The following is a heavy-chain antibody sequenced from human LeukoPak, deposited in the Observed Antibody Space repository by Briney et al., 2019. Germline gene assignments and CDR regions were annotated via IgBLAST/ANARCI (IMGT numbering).Heavy chain of an antibody. J-gene: IGHJ6*02. D-gene: IGHD3-3*01. CDR2: ISGSGGST. Sequence: GGSLRLSCAASGFTFSSYAMSWVRQAPGKGLEWVSAISGSGGSTYYADSVKGRFTISRDNSKNTLYLQMNSLRAEDTAVYYCAKGFMEVYYYGMDVWGQGTTVTVSS. CDR1: GFTFSSYA. CDR3: AKGFMEVYYYGMDV. V-gene: IGHV3-23*01.